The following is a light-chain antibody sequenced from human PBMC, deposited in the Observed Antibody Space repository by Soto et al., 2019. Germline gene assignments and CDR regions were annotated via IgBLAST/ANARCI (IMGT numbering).Light chain of an antibody. V-gene: IGLV1-44*01. CDR1: GSNIGTNT. J-gene: IGLJ2*01. CDR3: EAWDDSRYGAV. CDR2: SND. Sequence: QSVLTQPPSASGTPGQGVTISCSGSGSNIGTNTVNWYKQLPGTAPKLLIYSNDLRPSGVPDRFSGSKSGTSASLAISGLQSEDEADYYCEAWDDSRYGAVFGGGTKVTVL.